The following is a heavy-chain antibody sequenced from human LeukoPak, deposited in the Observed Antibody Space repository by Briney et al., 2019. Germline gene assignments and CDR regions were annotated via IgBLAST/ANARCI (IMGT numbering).Heavy chain of an antibody. V-gene: IGHV3-23*01. CDR3: ARRTVTTVIDY. CDR1: GFTFSSYA. CDR2: ISGSGGST. Sequence: PGGSLRLSCAASGFTFSSYAMSWVRQAPGKGLEWVPAISGSGGSTYYADSVKGRFTISRDNAKNSLYLQMNSLRAEDTAVYYCARRTVTTVIDYWGQGTLVTVSS. D-gene: IGHD4-17*01. J-gene: IGHJ4*02.